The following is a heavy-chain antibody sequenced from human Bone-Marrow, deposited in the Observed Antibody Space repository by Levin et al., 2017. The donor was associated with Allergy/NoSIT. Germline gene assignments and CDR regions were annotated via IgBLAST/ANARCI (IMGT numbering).Heavy chain of an antibody. V-gene: IGHV3-33*01. Sequence: LSLTCVVSGVALENYGMHWVRQAPGKGLEWVAIIWFDGSQKYGDSVKGRFSISRDNSKNTLYLQMNSLRAEDTAIYYCARDGFTSGWSGGYYFDSWGQGTLVTVSS. J-gene: IGHJ4*02. CDR1: GVALENYG. CDR2: IWFDGSQK. D-gene: IGHD6-19*01. CDR3: ARDGFTSGWSGGYYFDS.